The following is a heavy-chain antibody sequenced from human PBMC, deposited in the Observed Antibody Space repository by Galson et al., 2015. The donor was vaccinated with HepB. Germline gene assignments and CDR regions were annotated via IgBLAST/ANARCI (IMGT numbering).Heavy chain of an antibody. J-gene: IGHJ4*02. D-gene: IGHD3-16*02. CDR2: ISSSSSTI. CDR1: GFTFSSYS. CDR3: ARTLYDYVWGSYRY. V-gene: IGHV3-48*02. Sequence: SLRLSCAASGFTFSSYSMNWVRQAPGKGLEWVSYISSSSSTIYYADSVKGRFTISRDNAKNSLYLQMNSLRDEDTAVYYCARTLYDYVWGSYRYWGQGTLVTVSS.